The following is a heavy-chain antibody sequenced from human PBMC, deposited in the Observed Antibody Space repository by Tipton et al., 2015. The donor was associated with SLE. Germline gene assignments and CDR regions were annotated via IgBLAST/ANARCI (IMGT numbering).Heavy chain of an antibody. CDR1: GFTVSSNY. D-gene: IGHD5-18*01. CDR3: ARGDVDTAIIRMWFDP. CDR2: ISSSSSHI. V-gene: IGHV3-21*01. Sequence: SLRLSCAASGFTVSSNYMSWVRQAPGKGLEWVSSISSSSSHIYYADSVKGRFTISRDNAENSVYLQMKSLRVEDTAIYYCARGDVDTAIIRMWFDPWGQGTLVTVSS. J-gene: IGHJ5*02.